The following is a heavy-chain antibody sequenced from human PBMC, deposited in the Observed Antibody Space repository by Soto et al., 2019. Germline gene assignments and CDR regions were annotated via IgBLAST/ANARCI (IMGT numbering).Heavy chain of an antibody. J-gene: IGHJ6*02. CDR2: ISAYTGNT. CDR3: ARETDNYYYVGMDV. Sequence: ASVKVSCKASGYTFTISGIRWVRQAPGQGLAWMGWISAYTGNTNYAKKLQARVTMTTDTTTSTAYKKLRSLRSAEKAGYYCARETDNYYYVGMDVWGQGTTVTVSS. V-gene: IGHV1-18*01. CDR1: GYTFTISG. D-gene: IGHD3-9*01.